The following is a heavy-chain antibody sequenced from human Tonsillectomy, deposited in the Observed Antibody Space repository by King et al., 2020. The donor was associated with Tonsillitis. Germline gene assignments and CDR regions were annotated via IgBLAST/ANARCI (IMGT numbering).Heavy chain of an antibody. V-gene: IGHV1-69*01. Sequence: QLVQSGAEVKKPGSSVKVSCKASGGTFSSYAISWVRQAPGQGLEWMGGIIPIFGTANYAQKFQGRVTITADESTSTAYMELSSLRSEDTAVYYCARGNIVVVPAAVKLDYYYYGMDVWGQGPTVTVSS. D-gene: IGHD2-2*01. CDR3: ARGNIVVVPAAVKLDYYYYGMDV. CDR1: GGTFSSYA. J-gene: IGHJ6*02. CDR2: IIPIFGTA.